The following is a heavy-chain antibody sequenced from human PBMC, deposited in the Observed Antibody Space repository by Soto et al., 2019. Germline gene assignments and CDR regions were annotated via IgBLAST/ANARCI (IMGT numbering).Heavy chain of an antibody. Sequence: QVQLEQSGAEVKKPGSSVKVSCKASGGTFSNSAISWVRQAPGQGLEWMGGIMPIFRTPDYAQRFQGRDTITADESTSTAYMESSGLRPDDTAVYYCARDKDRQHLGGNYYYILDVWGQGTTVTVSS. J-gene: IGHJ6*02. V-gene: IGHV1-69*12. CDR1: GGTFSNSA. CDR2: IMPIFRTP. CDR3: ARDKDRQHLGGNYYYILDV.